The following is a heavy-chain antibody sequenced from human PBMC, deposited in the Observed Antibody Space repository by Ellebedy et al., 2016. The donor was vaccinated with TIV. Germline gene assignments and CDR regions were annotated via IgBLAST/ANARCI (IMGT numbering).Heavy chain of an antibody. CDR1: GYSFTSYW. Sequence: GESLKISCTASGYSFTSYWIGWLRPMPGKGLEWMGIIHPGESDTVYIPSFQGQITISADRSISTASLHWRSRKASETAMYFCARLQINAAYGPDAFDVWGEGTTVTVSS. CDR2: IHPGESDT. D-gene: IGHD2-21*01. J-gene: IGHJ3*01. V-gene: IGHV5-51*01. CDR3: ARLQINAAYGPDAFDV.